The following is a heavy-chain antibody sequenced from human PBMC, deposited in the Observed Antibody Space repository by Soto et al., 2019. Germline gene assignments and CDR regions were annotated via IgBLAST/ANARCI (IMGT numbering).Heavy chain of an antibody. V-gene: IGHV3-72*01. D-gene: IGHD6-13*01. CDR3: ARVYSSNFFDL. Sequence: PGGSLRLSCVASGFTFSDHYMDWVRQAPGKGLEWVGRIRNKVNGYTTDYAASVKGRFTISRDDSKNLLYLQMDSLKVEDTAIYYCARVYSSNFFDLWGQGAPVTVSS. CDR2: IRNKVNGYTT. CDR1: GFTFSDHY. J-gene: IGHJ4*02.